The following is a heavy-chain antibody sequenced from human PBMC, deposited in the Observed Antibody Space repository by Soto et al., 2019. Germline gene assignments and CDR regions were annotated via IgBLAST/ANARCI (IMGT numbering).Heavy chain of an antibody. J-gene: IGHJ3*02. D-gene: IGHD2-2*01. Sequence: QVQLVQSGAEMKKPGASVKVSCRASGYTFTSYGISWVRQAPGQGLEWMGWISAYNGNTNYAQKLQGRVTMTTDTSTSTAYMELRSLRSDDTAVYYCARAIIVVVPAASLDAFDIWGQGTMVTVSS. CDR3: ARAIIVVVPAASLDAFDI. CDR2: ISAYNGNT. CDR1: GYTFTSYG. V-gene: IGHV1-18*01.